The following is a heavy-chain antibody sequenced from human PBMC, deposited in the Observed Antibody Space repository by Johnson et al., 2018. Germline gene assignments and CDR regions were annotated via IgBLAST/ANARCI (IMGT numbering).Heavy chain of an antibody. V-gene: IGHV3-9*01. J-gene: IGHJ3*02. CDR3: AKDIARYSSGWYSDGAFDI. CDR2: ISWNSGSI. D-gene: IGHD6-19*01. Sequence: VQLVESGGGLVQPGRSLRLSCAASGFTFDDYAMHWVRQAPGKGLEWVSGISWNSGSIGYADSVKGRFPSPRDNAENSLYLQMNSLRAEATALYYCAKDIARYSSGWYSDGAFDIWGQGTMVTVSS. CDR1: GFTFDDYA.